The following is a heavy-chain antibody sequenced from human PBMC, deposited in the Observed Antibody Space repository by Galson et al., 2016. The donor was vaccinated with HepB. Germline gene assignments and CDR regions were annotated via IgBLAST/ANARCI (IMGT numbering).Heavy chain of an antibody. CDR2: TSYDVSDK. CDR3: AKERGILTGYLLTD. V-gene: IGHV3-30*18. D-gene: IGHD3-9*01. CDR1: DFTFSNYG. J-gene: IGHJ4*02. Sequence: SLRLSCATFDFTFSNYGMHWVRQAPGKGLEWVGVTSYDVSDKYYRDSVKGRFTISRDNSKNTLYLQMNSLTAEDTAVYYCAKERGILTGYLLTDWGQGTPVTASP.